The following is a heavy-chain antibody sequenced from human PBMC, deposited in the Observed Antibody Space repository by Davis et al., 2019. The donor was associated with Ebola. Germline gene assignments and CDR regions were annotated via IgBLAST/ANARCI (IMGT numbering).Heavy chain of an antibody. D-gene: IGHD2-2*01. CDR2: IWSDGSNK. J-gene: IGHJ4*02. CDR1: GFPFSSYG. V-gene: IGHV3-33*01. Sequence: PGGSLRPSCPASGFPFSSYGMHWARQAPGKGLEWVAVIWSDGSNKYYADSVKGRFTTSRDNSKNTLYLQMNSLRAEDTAVYYCARGGPAAIYEFGGFDYWGQGTLVTVSS. CDR3: ARGGPAAIYEFGGFDY.